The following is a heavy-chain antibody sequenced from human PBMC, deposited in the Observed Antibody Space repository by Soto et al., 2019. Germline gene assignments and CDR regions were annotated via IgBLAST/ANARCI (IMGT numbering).Heavy chain of an antibody. V-gene: IGHV1-8*01. CDR2: MNPNSGNT. CDR3: ARVPVLRYFDWLFDYYYYMDV. CDR1: GYTFTSYD. J-gene: IGHJ6*03. D-gene: IGHD3-9*01. Sequence: APVKVSCKASGYTFTSYDINWVRQATGQGLEWKGWMNPNSGNTGYAQKFQGRVTMTRNTSISTAYMELSSLRSEDTAVYYCARVPVLRYFDWLFDYYYYMDVWGKGTTVTVSS.